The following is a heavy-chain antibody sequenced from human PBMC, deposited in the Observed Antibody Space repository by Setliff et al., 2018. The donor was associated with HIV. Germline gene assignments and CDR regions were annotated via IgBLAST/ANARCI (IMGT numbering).Heavy chain of an antibody. CDR3: ARDAKLSSWSLDY. J-gene: IGHJ4*02. D-gene: IGHD6-13*01. Sequence: SETLSLTCAVYNGSFSGYYWTWIRQPPGKGLEWIGEINHSGSTNYSPSLKSRVTISVDASNNQLSLRLTSVTAADTAVYYCARDAKLSSWSLDYWGQGTLVTVSS. CDR2: INHSGST. V-gene: IGHV4-34*01. CDR1: NGSFSGYY.